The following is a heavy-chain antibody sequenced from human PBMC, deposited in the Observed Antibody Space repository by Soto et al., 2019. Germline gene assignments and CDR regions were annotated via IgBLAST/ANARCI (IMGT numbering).Heavy chain of an antibody. D-gene: IGHD3-10*01. CDR3: ARGPRLALWFGKLIDY. CDR2: ISVDGSYK. J-gene: IGHJ4*02. Sequence: VAVISVDGSYKKYADSVKGRFTISRDNSKNTLYLQIDSLRAEDTAVYYCARGPRLALWFGKLIDYWGQGTLVTVSS. V-gene: IGHV3-30*03.